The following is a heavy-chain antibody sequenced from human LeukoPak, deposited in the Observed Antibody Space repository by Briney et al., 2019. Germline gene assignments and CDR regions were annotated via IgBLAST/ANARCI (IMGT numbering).Heavy chain of an antibody. V-gene: IGHV3-30*18. Sequence: PGRSLRLSCAASGFTFSSYGMHWVRQAPGKGLEWVAVISYDGSNKYYADSVKGQFTISRDNSKNTLYLQMNSLRAEDTAVYYCANVRGMDVWGQGTTVTVSS. J-gene: IGHJ6*02. CDR3: ANVRGMDV. CDR1: GFTFSSYG. CDR2: ISYDGSNK.